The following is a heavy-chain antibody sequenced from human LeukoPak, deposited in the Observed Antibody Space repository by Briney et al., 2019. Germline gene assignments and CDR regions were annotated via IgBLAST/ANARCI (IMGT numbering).Heavy chain of an antibody. CDR3: ARVAYYYDSSGYSPLFDY. CDR2: IYYSGST. CDR1: GFFVSSGYY. J-gene: IGHJ4*02. D-gene: IGHD3-22*01. V-gene: IGHV4-38-2*02. Sequence: SETLSLTCTVSGFFVSSGYYWGWIRQPPGKGLEWIGSIYYSGSTYYNPSLKSRVTISVDTSKNQFSLKLSSVTAADTAVYYCARVAYYYDSSGYSPLFDYWGQGTLVTVSS.